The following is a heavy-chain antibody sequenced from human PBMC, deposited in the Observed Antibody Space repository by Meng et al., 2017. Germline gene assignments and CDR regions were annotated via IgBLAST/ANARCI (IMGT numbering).Heavy chain of an antibody. CDR3: ATMIVVNY. CDR2: IGTAGDT. CDR1: GFTFSSYY. Sequence: VQLWASGGCLVQPWRALRLSSAASGFTFSSYYMHWVRQATGKGLEWVSAIGTAGDTYYPGSVKGRFTISRDNSKNTLYLQMNSLRAEDTAVYYCATMIVVNYWGQGTLVTVSS. D-gene: IGHD3-22*01. J-gene: IGHJ4*02. V-gene: IGHV3-13*01.